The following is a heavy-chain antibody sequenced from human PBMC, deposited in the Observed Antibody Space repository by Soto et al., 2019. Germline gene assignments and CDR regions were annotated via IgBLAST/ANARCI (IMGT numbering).Heavy chain of an antibody. CDR1: GFSFSGYG. J-gene: IGHJ4*02. CDR3: ATTVTTVDY. D-gene: IGHD4-17*01. V-gene: IGHV3-48*03. CDR2: ISSSGSLI. Sequence: GGSLRLSCAASGFSFSGYGMNWVRQAPGKGLEWISYISSSGSLIYYADSLKGRFTVSRDNAKNSLYLQMNSLRAEDTAVYYCATTVTTVDYWGQGTLVTVSS.